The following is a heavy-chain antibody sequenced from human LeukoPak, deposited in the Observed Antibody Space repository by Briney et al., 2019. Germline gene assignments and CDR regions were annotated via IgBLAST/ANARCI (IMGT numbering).Heavy chain of an antibody. J-gene: IGHJ4*02. D-gene: IGHD3-22*01. CDR2: INHSGST. Sequence: PSETLSLTCAVYGGSFSGYYWSWIRQPPGKGLEWIGEINHSGSTNYNPSLKSRVTISVDTSKNQFSLKLSSVTAADTAVYYCARHGYYDSSPIFDYWGQGTLVTVSS. CDR1: GGSFSGYY. CDR3: ARHGYYDSSPIFDY. V-gene: IGHV4-34*01.